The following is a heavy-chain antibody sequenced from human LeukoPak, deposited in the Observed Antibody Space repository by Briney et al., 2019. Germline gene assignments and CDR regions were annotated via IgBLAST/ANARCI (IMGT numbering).Heavy chain of an antibody. CDR3: AVNSTNHTFDI. J-gene: IGHJ3*02. CDR2: IYYSGST. CDR1: GGSISTYY. V-gene: IGHV4-59*08. Sequence: SESLSLTCTVSGGSISTYYWSWIRQSPGKGLEWIGSIYYSGSTNYNPSLKSRVSISVDTSKNQFSLELSSVTAADTAVYYCAVNSTNHTFDIWGQGTMVSVYS. D-gene: IGHD5/OR15-5a*01.